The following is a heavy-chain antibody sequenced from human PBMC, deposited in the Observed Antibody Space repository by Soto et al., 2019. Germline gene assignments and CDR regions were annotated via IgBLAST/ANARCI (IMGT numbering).Heavy chain of an antibody. CDR3: ARDRTVVGIAVASIDY. V-gene: IGHV3-30-3*01. J-gene: IGHJ4*02. CDR2: ISYDGSNK. D-gene: IGHD6-19*01. Sequence: QVQLVESGGGVVQPGRSLRLSCAASGFTFSSYAMHWVRQAPGKGLEWVAVISYDGSNKYYADSVKGRFTISRDNSKNTLYLQMNSLRAEDTAVYYCARDRTVVGIAVASIDYWGQGTLVTVSS. CDR1: GFTFSSYA.